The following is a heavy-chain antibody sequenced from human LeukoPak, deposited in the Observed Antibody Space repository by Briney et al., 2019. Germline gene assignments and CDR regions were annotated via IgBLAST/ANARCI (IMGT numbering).Heavy chain of an antibody. J-gene: IGHJ4*02. Sequence: SETLSLTCTVSGGSISSYYWSWIRQPPGKGLEWIGYIYYSGSTNYNPSLKSRVTISVDTSKNQFSLKLSSVTAADTAVYYCARDYGDYGFDYWGQGTLVTVSS. CDR1: GGSISSYY. D-gene: IGHD4-17*01. CDR2: IYYSGST. CDR3: ARDYGDYGFDY. V-gene: IGHV4-59*01.